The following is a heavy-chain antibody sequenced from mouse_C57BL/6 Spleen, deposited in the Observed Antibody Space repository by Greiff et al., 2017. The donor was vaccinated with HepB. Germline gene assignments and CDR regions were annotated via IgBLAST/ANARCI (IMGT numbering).Heavy chain of an antibody. CDR1: GYTFTSYW. CDR3: ARGGGYGSSYRYFDV. Sequence: VQLQQPGAELVRPGTSVKLSCKASGYTFTSYWMHWVKQRPGQGLEWIGVIDPSDSYTNYNQKFKGKATLTVDTSSSTAYMQLSSLTSEDSAVYYCARGGGYGSSYRYFDVWGTGTTVTVSS. J-gene: IGHJ1*03. V-gene: IGHV1-59*01. CDR2: IDPSDSYT. D-gene: IGHD1-1*01.